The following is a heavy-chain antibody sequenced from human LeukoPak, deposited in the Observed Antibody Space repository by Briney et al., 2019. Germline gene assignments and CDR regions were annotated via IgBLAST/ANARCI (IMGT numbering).Heavy chain of an antibody. CDR2: INQDASEK. CDR1: GLTFSGYW. V-gene: IGHV3-7*01. J-gene: IGHJ4*02. CDR3: ARDRGSGAYKYYYDSSGY. D-gene: IGHD3-22*01. Sequence: GGSLRLSCEVSGLTFSGYWVTWVRQAPGKGLEWVANINQDASEKYYVESVKGRFAISRDNAKNSLYLQMNSLRAEDTAVYYCARDRGSGAYKYYYDSSGYWGQGTLVTVSS.